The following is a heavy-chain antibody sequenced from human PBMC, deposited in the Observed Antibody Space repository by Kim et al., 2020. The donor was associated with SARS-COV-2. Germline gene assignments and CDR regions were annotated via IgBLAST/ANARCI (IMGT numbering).Heavy chain of an antibody. V-gene: IGHV1-2*02. CDR3: ARYFVNYFGRGLSS. CDR2: INPNSGRT. J-gene: IGHJ5*02. D-gene: IGHD3-9*01. CDR1: GYTFSDYG. Sequence: ASVKFSCKASGYTFSDYGIVWVRQAPGQGLEWMGWINPNSGRTNYAQNVQGRVTLTRDTSINTAYMELSSLRSDDTAVYYCARYFVNYFGRGLSSWGQG.